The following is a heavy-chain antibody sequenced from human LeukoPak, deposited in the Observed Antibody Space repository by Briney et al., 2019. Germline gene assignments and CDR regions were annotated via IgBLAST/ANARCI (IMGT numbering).Heavy chain of an antibody. D-gene: IGHD3-10*01. J-gene: IGHJ4*02. CDR1: GGSISSGGYY. Sequence: SETLSLTCTVSGGSISSGGYYWSWIRQHPGKGLEWIGYIYYSGSTYYNPSLKSRVTISVDTSKNQFSLKLSSVTAADTAVYYCARGPSTLTMVQWRGFDYWGQGTLVTVSS. CDR3: ARGPSTLTMVQWRGFDY. V-gene: IGHV4-31*03. CDR2: IYYSGST.